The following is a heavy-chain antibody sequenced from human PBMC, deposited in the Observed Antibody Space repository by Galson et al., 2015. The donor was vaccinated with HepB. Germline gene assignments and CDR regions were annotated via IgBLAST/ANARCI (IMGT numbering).Heavy chain of an antibody. CDR1: GGSISSYF. CDR3: ARDDRRGYSNHIDY. CDR2: ISYSGSP. V-gene: IGHV4-59*01. J-gene: IGHJ4*02. Sequence: ETPSLTCTVSGGSISSYFWTWIRQPPGKGLEWIGYISYSGSPSHNPSLKSRVTILLETSKNQFSLKLSSVSAADTAVYYCARDDRRGYSNHIDYWGRGTLVTVSS. D-gene: IGHD4-11*01.